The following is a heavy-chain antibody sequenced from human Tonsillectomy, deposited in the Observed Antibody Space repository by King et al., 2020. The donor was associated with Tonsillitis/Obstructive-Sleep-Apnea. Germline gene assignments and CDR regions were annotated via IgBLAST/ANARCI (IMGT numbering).Heavy chain of an antibody. CDR1: GYSFTNYW. D-gene: IGHD2-2*01. V-gene: IGHV5-51*01. Sequence: QLVQSGAEVKKPGESLKISCKGSGYSFTNYWIGWVRQMPGKGLEWMGIIYPGDSDTRYSPSFQGQVTISADKSISTAYLQWSSLKASDTAMYYCARHGLDIVVVPPDHYYYYGMDVWGQGTTVTVSS. CDR3: ARHGLDIVVVPPDHYYYYGMDV. J-gene: IGHJ6*02. CDR2: IYPGDSDT.